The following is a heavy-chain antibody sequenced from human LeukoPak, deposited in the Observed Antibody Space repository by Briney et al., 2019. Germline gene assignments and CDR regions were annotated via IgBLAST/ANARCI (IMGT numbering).Heavy chain of an antibody. CDR2: ISSSSSTI. D-gene: IGHD1-1*01. Sequence: GGSLRLSCAASGFTVSSNEMSWVRQAPGKGLEWVSYISSSSSTIYYADSVKGRFTISRDNAKNSLYLQMNSLRAEDTAVYYCARVEPVDYYYYMDVWGKGTTVTVSS. J-gene: IGHJ6*03. CDR1: GFTVSSNE. V-gene: IGHV3-48*01. CDR3: ARVEPVDYYYYMDV.